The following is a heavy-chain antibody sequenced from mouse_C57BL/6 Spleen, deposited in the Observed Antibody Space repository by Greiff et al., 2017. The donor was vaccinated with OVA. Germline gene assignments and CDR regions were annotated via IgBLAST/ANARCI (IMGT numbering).Heavy chain of an antibody. V-gene: IGHV1-15*01. CDR1: GYTFTDYE. Sequence: QVHVKQSGAELVRPGASVTLSCKASGYTFTDYEMHWVKQTPVHGLEWIGAIDPETGGTAYNQKFKGKAILTADKSSSTAYMELRSLTSEDSAVYYCTRKGDDYYYYAMDYWGQGTSVTVSS. CDR2: IDPETGGT. D-gene: IGHD2-4*01. J-gene: IGHJ4*01. CDR3: TRKGDDYYYYAMDY.